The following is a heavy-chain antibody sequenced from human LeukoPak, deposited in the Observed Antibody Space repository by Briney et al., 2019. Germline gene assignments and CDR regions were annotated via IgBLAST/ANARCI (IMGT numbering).Heavy chain of an antibody. CDR3: AKTKGEMATILPIDY. Sequence: GGSLRLSCAASGFTFDDYAMHWVRQAPGKGLEWVSLISGDGGSTYYADSVKGRFTISRDNSKNSLYLQMNSLRPEDTALYYCAKTKGEMATILPIDYWGQGTLVTVSS. V-gene: IGHV3-43*02. D-gene: IGHD5-24*01. J-gene: IGHJ4*02. CDR1: GFTFDDYA. CDR2: ISGDGGST.